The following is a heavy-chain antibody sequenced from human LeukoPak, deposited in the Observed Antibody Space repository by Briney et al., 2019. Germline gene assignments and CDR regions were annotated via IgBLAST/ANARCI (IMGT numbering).Heavy chain of an antibody. CDR3: ARVTGYGAYDALDI. V-gene: IGHV3-30*02. Sequence: GGSLRLSCAASALTFSNDGMHWVRQAPGKGLEWVAFIRYDGSNKYYADSVKGRFTISRDNSKNTLYLQMNSLRAEDTAVYYCARVTGYGAYDALDIWGQGTMVIVSS. CDR2: IRYDGSNK. D-gene: IGHD4-17*01. CDR1: ALTFSNDG. J-gene: IGHJ3*02.